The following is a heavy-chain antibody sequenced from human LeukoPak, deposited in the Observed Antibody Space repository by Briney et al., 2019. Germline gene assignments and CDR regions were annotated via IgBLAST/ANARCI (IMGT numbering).Heavy chain of an antibody. CDR3: ARDRPNYYGSNGHYYKLNGDC. J-gene: IGHJ4*02. D-gene: IGHD3-22*01. CDR2: IIWNGGRT. V-gene: IGHV3-20*04. CDR1: GFTFADYG. Sequence: GGSLRLSCAASGFTFADYGMSWVSHAPGEGLEWVSCIIWNGGRTGYAYSVKGRSSISRDNAKKSLYLQMNSLRAEDTALYYCARDRPNYYGSNGHYYKLNGDCWGQGTLVTVSS.